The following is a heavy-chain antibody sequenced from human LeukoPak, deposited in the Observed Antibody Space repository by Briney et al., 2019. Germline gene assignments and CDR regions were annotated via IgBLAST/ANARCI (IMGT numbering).Heavy chain of an antibody. CDR1: GGTFSSYA. CDR2: IIPIFGTA. D-gene: IGHD1-26*01. CDR3: ARDPLRIVGAKGWFDP. J-gene: IGHJ5*02. Sequence: SEKVSCKASGGTFSSYAISWVRQAPGQGLEWMGGIIPIFGTANYAQKFQGRVTITADESTSTAYMELSSLRSEDTAVYYCARDPLRIVGAKGWFDPWGQGTLVTVSS. V-gene: IGHV1-69*01.